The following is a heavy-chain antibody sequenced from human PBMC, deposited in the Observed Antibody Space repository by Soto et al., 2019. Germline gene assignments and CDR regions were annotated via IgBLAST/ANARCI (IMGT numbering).Heavy chain of an antibody. D-gene: IGHD4-17*01. Sequence: QVQLVQSGAEVKKPGASVKVSCKASGYTFTSYGISWVRQAPGQGLEWMGWISAYNGNTNYAQKPQGRVTMTTDTSTSTAYMELRSLRSDATAVYYCAIDYGDYEHDAFDIWGQGTMVTVSS. CDR2: ISAYNGNT. CDR3: AIDYGDYEHDAFDI. J-gene: IGHJ3*02. V-gene: IGHV1-18*01. CDR1: GYTFTSYG.